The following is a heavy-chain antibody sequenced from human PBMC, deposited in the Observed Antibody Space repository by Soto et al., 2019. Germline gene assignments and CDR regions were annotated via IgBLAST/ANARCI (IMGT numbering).Heavy chain of an antibody. D-gene: IGHD3-3*01. CDR1: GFTFSSYW. CDR2: IKQDGSEK. CDR3: ARLYYDFWSGYYPGY. J-gene: IGHJ4*02. V-gene: IGHV3-7*01. Sequence: GGSLRLSCAASGFTFSSYWMSWVRQAPGKGLEWVANIKQDGSEKYYVDSVKGRFTISRDNAKNSLYLQMNSLRAEDTAVYYCARLYYDFWSGYYPGYWGQGTLVTVSS.